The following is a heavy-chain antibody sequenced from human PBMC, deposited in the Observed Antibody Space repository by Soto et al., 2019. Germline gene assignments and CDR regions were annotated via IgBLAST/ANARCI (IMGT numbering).Heavy chain of an antibody. Sequence: EVQLVESGGGLVQPGRTLRLSCAGSGFTLSDYYIDWVRQAPGKGLEWVGRSRDKGNSYSTDYAASVKGRFTISRDASKNSVYLQMKSLKTEDTAMYYCTRSITGTTSFDYWGQGTLVTVSS. CDR2: SRDKGNSYST. CDR1: GFTLSDYY. D-gene: IGHD1-7*01. V-gene: IGHV3-72*01. J-gene: IGHJ4*02. CDR3: TRSITGTTSFDY.